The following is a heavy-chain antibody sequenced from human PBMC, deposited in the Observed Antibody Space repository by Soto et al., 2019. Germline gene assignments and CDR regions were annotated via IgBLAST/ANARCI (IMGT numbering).Heavy chain of an antibody. Sequence: EVQLLESGGDLIQPGGSLRLSCAASGFTFSSYAMSWVRQAPGKGLGWVSAISSSGGSTFYADSVRGLFTISRDNSRNTLYLQMNSLRAEDTAIYYCTKYQPMTQPRPYFDYWGQGTLVTVSS. D-gene: IGHD3-22*01. CDR3: TKYQPMTQPRPYFDY. CDR2: ISSSGGST. V-gene: IGHV3-23*01. J-gene: IGHJ4*02. CDR1: GFTFSSYA.